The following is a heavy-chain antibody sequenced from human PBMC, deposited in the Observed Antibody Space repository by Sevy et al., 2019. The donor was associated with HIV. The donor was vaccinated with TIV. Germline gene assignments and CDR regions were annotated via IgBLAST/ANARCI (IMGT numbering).Heavy chain of an antibody. CDR1: GFSFDSYG. Sequence: GGSLRLSCAVSGFSFDSYGMTWVRQAPGKGLEWVSAISGSGTRTYYADSVKGRFIISRDNSKNTLDLQMNSLRAEDTAIYSRAKGGGGHYDPDEIAYYFYYYNMDVWGKGTTVTVSS. CDR3: AKGGGGHYDPDEIAYYFYYYNMDV. V-gene: IGHV3-23*01. CDR2: ISGSGTRT. D-gene: IGHD3-22*01. J-gene: IGHJ6*03.